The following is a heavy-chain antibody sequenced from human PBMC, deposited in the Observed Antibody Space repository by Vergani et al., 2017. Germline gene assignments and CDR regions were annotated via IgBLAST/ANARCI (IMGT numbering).Heavy chain of an antibody. V-gene: IGHV3-7*01. Sequence: EVQLLESGGGLVQPGGSLRLSCAASGFTFSSYAMSWVRQAPGKGLEWVANIKQDGSEKYYVDSVKGRFTISRDNAKNSLYLQMNSLRAEDTAVYYCARDSGSYPKVLYWGQGTLVTVSS. CDR1: GFTFSSYA. CDR2: IKQDGSEK. D-gene: IGHD1-26*01. J-gene: IGHJ4*02. CDR3: ARDSGSYPKVLY.